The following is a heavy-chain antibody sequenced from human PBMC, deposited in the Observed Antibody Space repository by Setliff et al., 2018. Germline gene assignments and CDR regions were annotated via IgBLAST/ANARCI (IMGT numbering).Heavy chain of an antibody. Sequence: SETLSLTCTVSGGSVSNSGFFWGWLRQAPGKGLEWIGNIYDSGSSNYNASLKSRLIITRDTSKNQISLKLTSVTAADTAVYYCGRGFSRIEGWGNWLDPWGQGILVTV. D-gene: IGHD2-15*01. CDR2: IYDSGSS. J-gene: IGHJ5*02. CDR1: GGSVSNSGFF. V-gene: IGHV4-39*01. CDR3: GRGFSRIEGWGNWLDP.